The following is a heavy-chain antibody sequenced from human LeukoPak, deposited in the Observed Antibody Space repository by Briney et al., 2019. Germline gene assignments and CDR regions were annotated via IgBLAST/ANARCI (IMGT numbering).Heavy chain of an antibody. V-gene: IGHV4-38-2*01. CDR1: GYSISSGYY. Sequence: PSETLSLTCAVSGYSISSGYYWGWIRQPPGKGLEWIGSIYHSGSTYYNPSLKSRVTISVDTSKIQFSLKLSSVTAADTAVYYCARSTGPSVVAAKAFFDYWGQGTLVTVSS. J-gene: IGHJ4*02. CDR3: ARSTGPSVVAAKAFFDY. D-gene: IGHD2-15*01. CDR2: IYHSGST.